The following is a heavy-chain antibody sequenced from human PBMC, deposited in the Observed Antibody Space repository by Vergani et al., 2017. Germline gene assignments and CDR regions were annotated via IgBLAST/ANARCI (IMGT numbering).Heavy chain of an antibody. CDR1: GFTFSSYS. V-gene: IGHV3-21*01. D-gene: IGHD4-17*01. Sequence: EVQLVESGGGLVKPGGSLRLSCAASGFTFSSYSMNWVRQAPGKGLEWVSSISSSSSYIYYADSVKGRFTISRDNAKNSLYLQMNSLRAEDTAVYHCARPSAPGDYDALDIWGKGTMVTVSS. J-gene: IGHJ3*02. CDR3: ARPSAPGDYDALDI. CDR2: ISSSSSYI.